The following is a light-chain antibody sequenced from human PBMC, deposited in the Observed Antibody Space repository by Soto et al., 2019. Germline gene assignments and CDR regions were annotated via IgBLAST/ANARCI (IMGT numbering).Light chain of an antibody. CDR3: SSCTNRNTVV. Sequence: QSVLTQPASVSGSPGQSITIFCTGTSSDVGGYNYVSWYQQRPGKPPKLMIYDVTNRPSGVSNRFSGSKSGSTASLTISGLQAEDEGDYYCSSCTNRNTVVFGGGTKLTVL. CDR1: SSDVGGYNY. J-gene: IGLJ3*02. V-gene: IGLV2-14*03. CDR2: DVT.